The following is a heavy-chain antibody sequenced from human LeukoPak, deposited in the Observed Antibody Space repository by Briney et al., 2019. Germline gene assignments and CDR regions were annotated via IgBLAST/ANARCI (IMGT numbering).Heavy chain of an antibody. D-gene: IGHD6-25*01. CDR2: IRGDGSMT. CDR3: ARENLTAAADY. Sequence: GSLRLSCAASEFTFSAYWMHWVRQAPGKGLVWVSRIRGDGSMTNYADSVKGRFTISRDNAKNTLYLQMNSLRLEDTAVYYCARENLTAAADYWGQGTVVTVSS. J-gene: IGHJ4*02. V-gene: IGHV3-74*01. CDR1: EFTFSAYW.